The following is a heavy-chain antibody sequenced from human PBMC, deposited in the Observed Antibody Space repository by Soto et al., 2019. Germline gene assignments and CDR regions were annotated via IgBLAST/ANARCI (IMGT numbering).Heavy chain of an antibody. Sequence: GESLKISCKGSGYSFTSYWIGWVRQMPGKGLEWMGIIYPGDSDTRYSPSFQGQVTISADKSISTAYLQWSSLKASDTAMYYCARLPRYCSGGSCYFSDYWGQGTLVTLSS. V-gene: IGHV5-51*01. D-gene: IGHD2-15*01. CDR2: IYPGDSDT. CDR3: ARLPRYCSGGSCYFSDY. J-gene: IGHJ4*02. CDR1: GYSFTSYW.